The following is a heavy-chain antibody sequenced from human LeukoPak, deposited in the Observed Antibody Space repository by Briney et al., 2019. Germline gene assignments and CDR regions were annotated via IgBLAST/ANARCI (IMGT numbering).Heavy chain of an antibody. CDR3: ATESGSYYPHDAFNI. Sequence: GGSLRLSCAASGFTLSSSWMHWVRQAPGKGLVCVSLIQSDGTTITYADSVKGRFTVSRDNAKNTLYLQMSSLRSEDTAVYYCATESGSYYPHDAFNIWGQGTMVTVSS. CDR1: GFTLSSSW. CDR2: IQSDGTTI. V-gene: IGHV3-74*03. J-gene: IGHJ3*02. D-gene: IGHD1-26*01.